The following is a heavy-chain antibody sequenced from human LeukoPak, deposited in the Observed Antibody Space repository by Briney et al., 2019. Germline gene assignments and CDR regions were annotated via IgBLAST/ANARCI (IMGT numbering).Heavy chain of an antibody. J-gene: IGHJ6*03. CDR3: ARLLRSVYYMDV. Sequence: PSETLSLTCTVSGGSISGYYWSWIRQPPGKGLEWIGYIYYSGSTNYNPSLKSRVTISVDTSKNQFSLKLSSVTAADTAVYYCARLLRSVYYMDVWGKGTTVTVSS. CDR1: GGSISGYY. CDR2: IYYSGST. V-gene: IGHV4-59*08. D-gene: IGHD3-3*01.